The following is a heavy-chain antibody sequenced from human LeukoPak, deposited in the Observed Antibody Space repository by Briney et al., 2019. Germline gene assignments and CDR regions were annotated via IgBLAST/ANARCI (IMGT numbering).Heavy chain of an antibody. CDR2: ISGSGGST. J-gene: IGHJ4*02. Sequence: GGSLRLSCAASGFTFSSYAMSWFRQAPGKGLEWVSAISGSGGSTYYADSVKGRFTISRDNSKNTLYLQMNSLRAEDTAVYYCAKFSLVTGGSYYYFDYWGQGTLVTVSS. D-gene: IGHD1-26*01. CDR3: AKFSLVTGGSYYYFDY. CDR1: GFTFSSYA. V-gene: IGHV3-23*01.